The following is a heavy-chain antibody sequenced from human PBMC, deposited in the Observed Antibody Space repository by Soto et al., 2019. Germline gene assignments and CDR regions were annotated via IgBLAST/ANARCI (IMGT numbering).Heavy chain of an antibody. D-gene: IGHD5-18*01. CDR3: ARVYGYDFDY. V-gene: IGHV4-59*01. J-gene: IGHJ4*01. CDR1: GGSISSYY. CDR2: IYYSGST. Sequence: QVQLQESGPGLVKPSETLSLTCTVSGGSISSYYWSWIRQPPGKGLEWIGYIYYSGSTNYNPSLTSRVTISVDTSKNQFSLKLSSVTAADTAVYYCARVYGYDFDYWGQGTLVTVSS.